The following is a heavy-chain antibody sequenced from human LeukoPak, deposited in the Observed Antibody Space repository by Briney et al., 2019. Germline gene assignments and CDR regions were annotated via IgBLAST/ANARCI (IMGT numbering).Heavy chain of an antibody. V-gene: IGHV3-49*04. D-gene: IGHD3-16*01. CDR3: TRWGYYYGMDV. J-gene: IGHJ6*02. CDR1: GFTFGDYA. CDR2: IRSKAYGRTT. Sequence: GGSLRLSCTASGFTFGDYAMSWVRQAPGKGLEWVGFIRSKAYGRTTEYAASVNGRLTISRDDSKSIAYLQMNSLKTEDTAVYYCTRWGYYYGMDVWGQGTTVTVSS.